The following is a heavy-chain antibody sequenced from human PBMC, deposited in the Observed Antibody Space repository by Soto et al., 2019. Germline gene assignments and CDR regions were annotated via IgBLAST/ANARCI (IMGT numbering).Heavy chain of an antibody. Sequence: GSLRLSCAASGFIFSSYWMSWVRQAPGKGLEWVANINRDGSENYYVDSVKGRFIISRDNAKNSLYLQMNSLRAEDTAVYYCARDGVVAGIYFDYWGQGTLVTVSS. D-gene: IGHD6-19*01. CDR2: INRDGSEN. CDR1: GFIFSSYW. J-gene: IGHJ4*02. V-gene: IGHV3-7*01. CDR3: ARDGVVAGIYFDY.